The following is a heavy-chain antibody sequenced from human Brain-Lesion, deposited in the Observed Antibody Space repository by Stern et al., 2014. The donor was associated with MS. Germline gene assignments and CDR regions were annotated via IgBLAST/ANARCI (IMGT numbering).Heavy chain of an antibody. V-gene: IGHV1-24*01. J-gene: IGHJ4*02. CDR1: GYTLTELS. CDR2: FDPEDGET. Sequence: QMQLVQSGAEVKKPGASVKVSCKVSGYTLTELSMHWVRQAPRKGLEWMGGFDPEDGETIYAQKFQGRVTMTEDTSTDTAYMELSSLRSEDTAVYYCATLSPGAGGNYYRHLDYWGQGTLVTVSS. CDR3: ATLSPGAGGNYYRHLDY. D-gene: IGHD1-26*01.